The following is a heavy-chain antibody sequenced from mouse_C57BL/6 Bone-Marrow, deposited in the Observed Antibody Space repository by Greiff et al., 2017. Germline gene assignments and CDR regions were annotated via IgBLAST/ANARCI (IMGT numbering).Heavy chain of an antibody. J-gene: IGHJ3*01. CDR3: ARGTTVVAPFAY. CDR2: IYPRSGNT. D-gene: IGHD1-1*01. Sequence: QVQLQQSGAELARPGASVKLSCKASGYTFTSYGISWVQQRTGKGLEWIGEIYPRSGNTYYNEKFKGKATLTADKSSSTAYMELRSLTSEDAAVYFCARGTTVVAPFAYWGQGTLVTVSA. CDR1: GYTFTSYG. V-gene: IGHV1-81*01.